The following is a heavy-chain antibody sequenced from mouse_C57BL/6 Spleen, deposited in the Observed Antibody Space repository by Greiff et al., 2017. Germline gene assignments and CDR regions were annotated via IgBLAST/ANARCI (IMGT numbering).Heavy chain of an antibody. D-gene: IGHD1-1*01. J-gene: IGHJ4*01. Sequence: QVHVKQSGAELVKPGASVKLSCKASGYAFSSYWMNWVKQRPGTGLEWIGQIYPGDGATNYHGKFQGKAPLTADTSPSPPYMQLSSLTSEDSAVXVCARWTYGSSYGYAMDYWGQGTSVTVSS. V-gene: IGHV1-80*01. CDR1: GYAFSSYW. CDR2: IYPGDGAT. CDR3: ARWTYGSSYGYAMDY.